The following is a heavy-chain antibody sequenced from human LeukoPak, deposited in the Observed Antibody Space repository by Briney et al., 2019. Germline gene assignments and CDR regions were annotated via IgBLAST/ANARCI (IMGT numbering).Heavy chain of an antibody. CDR1: GGTFSSYA. D-gene: IGHD5-18*01. V-gene: IGHV1-18*01. J-gene: IGHJ6*03. CDR2: ISAYNGNT. CDR3: ARGQVDTAMAKPTKFYYMDV. Sequence: ASVKVSCKASGGTFSSYAISWVRQAPGQGLEWMGWISAYNGNTNYAQKLQGRVTMTTDTSTSTAYMELRSLRSDDTAVYYCARGQVDTAMAKPTKFYYMDVWGKGTTVTVSS.